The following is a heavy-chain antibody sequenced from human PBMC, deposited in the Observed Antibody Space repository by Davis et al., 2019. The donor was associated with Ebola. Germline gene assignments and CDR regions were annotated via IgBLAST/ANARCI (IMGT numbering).Heavy chain of an antibody. CDR1: GFTFNIYW. CDR3: ARDFHDYSDLYDAFDI. J-gene: IGHJ3*02. Sequence: PGGSLRLSCAASGFTFNIYWMHWVRQAPGKGLVWVSRINSDGSGTSYADSVKGRFTISRDNAKNTLYLQMNSLRVDDTAVYYCARDFHDYSDLYDAFDIWGQGTMVTVSS. V-gene: IGHV3-74*01. D-gene: IGHD4-17*01. CDR2: INSDGSGT.